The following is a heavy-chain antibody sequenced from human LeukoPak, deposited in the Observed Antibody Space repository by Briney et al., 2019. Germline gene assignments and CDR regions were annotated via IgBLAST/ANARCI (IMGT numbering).Heavy chain of an antibody. V-gene: IGHV7-4-1*01. CDR3: ARIADSSGPYAFDI. Sequence: GASVKVSCKASGYTFTSYAMNWVRQAPGQGLEWMGWINTNTGNPTYAQGFTGRFVFSLDTSVSTAYLQIGSLKAEDTAVYYCARIADSSGPYAFDIWGQGTMVTVSS. CDR2: INTNTGNP. D-gene: IGHD3-22*01. J-gene: IGHJ3*02. CDR1: GYTFTSYA.